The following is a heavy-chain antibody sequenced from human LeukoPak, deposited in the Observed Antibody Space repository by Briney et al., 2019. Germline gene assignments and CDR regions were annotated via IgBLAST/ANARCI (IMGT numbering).Heavy chain of an antibody. V-gene: IGHV4-34*01. D-gene: IGHD1-20*01. CDR1: GGSFSSYY. CDR3: ARVNNWNDLDY. CDR2: INHSGST. J-gene: IGHJ4*02. Sequence: SETLSLTCAVYGGSFSSYYWSWIRQPPGKGLEWIGEINHSGSTNYNPSPKSRVTVSVDTSKNQFSLKLSSVTAADTAVYYCARVNNWNDLDYWGQGTLVTVSS.